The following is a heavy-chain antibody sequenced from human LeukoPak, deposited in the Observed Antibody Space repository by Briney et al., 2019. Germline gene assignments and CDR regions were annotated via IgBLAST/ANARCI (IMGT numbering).Heavy chain of an antibody. J-gene: IGHJ4*02. D-gene: IGHD3-22*01. CDR2: ISASGGNT. V-gene: IGHV3-23*01. CDR3: AKDVDRVQSYYFDY. CDR1: GFTFNNYA. Sequence: GGSLRLSCAASGFTFNNYAMSWVRQAPGKGLEWISEISASGGNTYYADSVKGRFTISRDNSKNTLYLQMNSLRAEDTAIYYCAKDVDRVQSYYFDYWGQGTLVTVSS.